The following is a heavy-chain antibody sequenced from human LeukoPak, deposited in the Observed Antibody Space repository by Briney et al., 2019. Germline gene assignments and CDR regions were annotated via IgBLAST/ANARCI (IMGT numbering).Heavy chain of an antibody. V-gene: IGHV4-38-2*01. J-gene: IGHJ5*02. D-gene: IGHD3-22*01. CDR3: ASDSSGYPNWFDP. Sequence: PSETLSLTCAVSGYSISSGYYWGWIRQPPGKGLEWIGSIYHSGSTYYNPSLKSRVTISVDTSKNQFSLKLSSVTAADTAVYYCASDSSGYPNWFDPWGQGTLVSVSS. CDR1: GYSISSGYY. CDR2: IYHSGST.